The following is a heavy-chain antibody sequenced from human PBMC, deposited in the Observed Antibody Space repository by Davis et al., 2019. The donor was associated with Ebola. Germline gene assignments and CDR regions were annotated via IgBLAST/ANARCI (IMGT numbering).Heavy chain of an antibody. J-gene: IGHJ4*02. V-gene: IGHV5-51*01. CDR2: IYTGDSDT. Sequence: GESLKISCKDSGNSFNTHWIGWVRQMPGKGLEWMGIIYTGDSDTRYSPSFRGQVTISADKSIKTAFLQWSSLKASDTAMYYCARGTDGYNPGGYFDSWGQGTLVTVSS. D-gene: IGHD5-24*01. CDR3: ARGTDGYNPGGYFDS. CDR1: GNSFNTHW.